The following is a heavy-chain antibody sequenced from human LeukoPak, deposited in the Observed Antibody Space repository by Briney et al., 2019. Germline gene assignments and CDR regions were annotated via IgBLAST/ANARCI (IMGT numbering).Heavy chain of an antibody. D-gene: IGHD1-26*01. CDR2: INPNSGGT. V-gene: IGHV1-2*02. J-gene: IGHJ3*02. CDR3: AREGWEPDAFDI. Sequence: GASVKVSCKVSGYTLTELSMHWVRQAPGKGLEWMGWINPNSGGTNYAQKFQGRVTMTRDTSISTAYMELSRLRSDDTAVYYCAREGWEPDAFDIWGQGTMVTVSS. CDR1: GYTLTELS.